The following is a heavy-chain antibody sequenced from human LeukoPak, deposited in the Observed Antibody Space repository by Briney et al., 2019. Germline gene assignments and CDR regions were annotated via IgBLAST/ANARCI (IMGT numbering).Heavy chain of an antibody. CDR2: ISAYNGNT. CDR3: ARTYYYGSGSSF. Sequence: ASVKVSCKASGYTFTGYYMHWVRQAPGQGLEWMGWISAYNGNTNYAQNLQGRVTMTTDTFTSTAYMELRSLRSDDTAVYYCARTYYYGSGSSFWGQGTLVTVSS. CDR1: GYTFTGYY. D-gene: IGHD3-10*01. V-gene: IGHV1-18*04. J-gene: IGHJ4*02.